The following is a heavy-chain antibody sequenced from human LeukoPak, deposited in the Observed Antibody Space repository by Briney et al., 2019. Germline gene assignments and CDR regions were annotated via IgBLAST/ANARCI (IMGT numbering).Heavy chain of an antibody. CDR3: AEAKEWLFTYFDY. CDR1: GFTFSSYW. J-gene: IGHJ4*02. D-gene: IGHD3-3*01. CDR2: ISGSGGST. V-gene: IGHV3-23*01. Sequence: GGSLRLSCAASGFTFSSYWMHWVRQAPGKGLEWVSAISGSGGSTYYADSVKGRFTISRDNSKNTLYLQMNSLRAEDTAVYYCAEAKEWLFTYFDYWGQGTLVTVSS.